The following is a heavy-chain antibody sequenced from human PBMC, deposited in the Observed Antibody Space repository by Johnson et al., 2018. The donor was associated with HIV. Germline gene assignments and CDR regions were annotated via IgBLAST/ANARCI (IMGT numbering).Heavy chain of an antibody. D-gene: IGHD1-26*01. CDR2: ISSSGSTI. CDR3: ARIVGATLAFDI. CDR1: GFTFSSYA. J-gene: IGHJ3*02. Sequence: VQLVESGGGLVQPGGSLRLSCAASGFTFSSYAMSWVRQAPGKGLEWVSYISSSGSTIYYADSVKGRFTISRDNAKNSLYLQMNSLRAEDTAVYYCARIVGATLAFDIWGQGTLVTVSS. V-gene: IGHV3-48*04.